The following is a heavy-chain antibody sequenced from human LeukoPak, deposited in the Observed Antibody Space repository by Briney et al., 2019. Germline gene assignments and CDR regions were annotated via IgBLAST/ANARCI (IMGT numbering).Heavy chain of an antibody. J-gene: IGHJ4*02. CDR3: ARGRNYDFWSGYHTGYYFDY. Sequence: PSETLSLTCAVYGGSFSGYYWSWLRQPPGKGLEWIGEINHSGSTNYNPSLTSRVTISVDTSKKQFSLKLSSVTAADTAVYYCARGRNYDFWSGYHTGYYFDYWGQGTLVTISS. D-gene: IGHD3-3*01. CDR2: INHSGST. CDR1: GGSFSGYY. V-gene: IGHV4-34*01.